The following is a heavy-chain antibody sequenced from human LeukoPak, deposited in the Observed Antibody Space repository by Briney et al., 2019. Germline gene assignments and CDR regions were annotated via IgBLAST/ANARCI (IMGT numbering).Heavy chain of an antibody. CDR1: GFTFSRNW. Sequence: GGSLRLSCAASGFTFSRNWMSWVRRAPGKGLEWVANIKQDGSEKYYVDSVKGRFTISRDNAKNSLYLQMNSLRAEDTAVYYCARRAGAYSHPYDYWGQGTLVTVSS. CDR3: ARRAGAYSHPYDY. CDR2: IKQDGSEK. V-gene: IGHV3-7*01. J-gene: IGHJ4*02. D-gene: IGHD4/OR15-4a*01.